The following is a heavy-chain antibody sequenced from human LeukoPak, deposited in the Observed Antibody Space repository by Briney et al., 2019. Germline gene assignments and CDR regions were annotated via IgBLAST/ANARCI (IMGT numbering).Heavy chain of an antibody. D-gene: IGHD3-9*01. Sequence: GGSLRLSCAASGFTVSRNYMNWVRQAPGKGLEWVSVIYSGGSTYYADSVKGRFTISRDDSKKTVYLQMNSLRAEDTAVYYCAREGDILTGYPFDYWGQGTLVTVSS. CDR3: AREGDILTGYPFDY. CDR1: GFTVSRNY. J-gene: IGHJ4*02. CDR2: IYSGGST. V-gene: IGHV3-66*01.